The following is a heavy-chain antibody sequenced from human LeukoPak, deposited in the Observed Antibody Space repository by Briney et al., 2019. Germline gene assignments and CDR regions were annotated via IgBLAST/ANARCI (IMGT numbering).Heavy chain of an antibody. CDR1: GGSIISYY. Sequence: PSGTLSLTCTVSGGSIISYYWSWIRQPPGKGLDWIGFIYYSGSTNYNPSLTSRVTMSVDTSKNQFSLKLISVTAADTAVYYCARGGPRLYGDYRPIDYWGQGTLVTVSS. V-gene: IGHV4-59*01. D-gene: IGHD4-17*01. CDR2: IYYSGST. J-gene: IGHJ4*02. CDR3: ARGGPRLYGDYRPIDY.